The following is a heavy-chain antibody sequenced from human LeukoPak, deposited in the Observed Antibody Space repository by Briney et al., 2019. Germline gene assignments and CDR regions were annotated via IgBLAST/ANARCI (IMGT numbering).Heavy chain of an antibody. CDR3: AKGHSGYDWSYFDY. V-gene: IGHV3-33*06. CDR1: GFTFSSYG. Sequence: GRSLRLSCGASGFTFSSYGMHWVRQAPGRGLEWVAFIWYDGSNKYYADSVKGRFTISRDNSKNTLYLQMNSLRVEDTAVYYCAKGHSGYDWSYFDYWGQGTLVTVSS. CDR2: IWYDGSNK. D-gene: IGHD5-12*01. J-gene: IGHJ4*02.